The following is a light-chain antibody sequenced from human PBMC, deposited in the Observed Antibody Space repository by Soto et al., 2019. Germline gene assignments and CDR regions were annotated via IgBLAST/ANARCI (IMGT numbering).Light chain of an antibody. CDR3: QTWSTGIRV. Sequence: QPVLTQSPSASASLGASVKLTCTLSSGHSSYAIAWHQQQPEKGPRYLMKLNSDGSHSKGDGVPDRFSGSSSGTERYPTIASLQSEDEADYYCQTWSTGIRVFGGGTKVTVL. CDR2: LNSDGSH. CDR1: SGHSSYA. V-gene: IGLV4-69*01. J-gene: IGLJ3*02.